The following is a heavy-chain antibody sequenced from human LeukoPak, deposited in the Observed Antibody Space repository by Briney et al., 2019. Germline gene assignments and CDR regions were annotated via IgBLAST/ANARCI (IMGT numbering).Heavy chain of an antibody. Sequence: EWVGRIKSKTDGGTTDYAAPVKGRFTISRDDSKDTLYLQMNSLKTEDTAVYYCTSVVLSDYWGQGTLVTVSS. CDR3: TSVVLSDY. V-gene: IGHV3-15*07. D-gene: IGHD2-21*01. J-gene: IGHJ4*02. CDR2: IKSKTDGGTT.